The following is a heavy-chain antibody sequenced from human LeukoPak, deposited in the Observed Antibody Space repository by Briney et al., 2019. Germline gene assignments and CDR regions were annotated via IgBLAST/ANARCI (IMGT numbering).Heavy chain of an antibody. V-gene: IGHV1-18*01. J-gene: IGHJ4*02. CDR2: INAYNGNT. CDR3: ARDWGWELPTAYDY. Sequence: GASVKVSCKASGYTFTSYGISWVRQAPGQGLEWMGWINAYNGNTNYAQKLQGRVTMTTDTSTSTAYMELRSLRSDDTAVYYCARDWGWELPTAYDYWGQGTLVTVSS. D-gene: IGHD1-26*01. CDR1: GYTFTSYG.